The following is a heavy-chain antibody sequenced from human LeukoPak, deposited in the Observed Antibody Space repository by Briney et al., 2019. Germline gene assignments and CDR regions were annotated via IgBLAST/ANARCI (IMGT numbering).Heavy chain of an antibody. V-gene: IGHV1-8*01. J-gene: IGHJ3*02. CDR2: MNPNSGNT. CDR3: ARISTLDAFDI. Sequence: ASVKVSCKASGYTFTSYDINWVRQATGQGLEWMGWMNPNSGNTGYAQMFQGRVTMTRNTSISTAYMELSSLRSEDTAVYYCARISTLDAFDIWGQGTMVTVSS. CDR1: GYTFTSYD.